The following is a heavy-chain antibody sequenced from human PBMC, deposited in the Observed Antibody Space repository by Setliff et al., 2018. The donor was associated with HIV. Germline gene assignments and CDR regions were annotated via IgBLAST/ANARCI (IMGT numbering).Heavy chain of an antibody. CDR2: INTHSGYT. CDR1: GYTFNNYG. Sequence: ASVKVSCKASGYTFNNYGISWVRQAPGQGLEWMGWINTHSGYTNYAQNVQGRVTVTMDTSTSTAYMELRSLQSDDTSEYSCARGKTWLRFLDYWGQGTMVNVSS. D-gene: IGHD5-12*01. CDR3: ARGKTWLRFLDY. J-gene: IGHJ4*02. V-gene: IGHV1-18*01.